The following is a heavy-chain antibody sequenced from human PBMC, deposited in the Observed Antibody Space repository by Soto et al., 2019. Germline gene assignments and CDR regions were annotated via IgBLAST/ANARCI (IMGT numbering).Heavy chain of an antibody. CDR3: ASGTNGAFFVY. J-gene: IGHJ4*02. D-gene: IGHD2-8*01. Sequence: QVQLVESGGGLVKPGGSLRLSCAASGFTFSDYYMSWIRQAPGKGLEWVSYISSRSSTIFYADSVKGRFNISRDNVKNSLYLQMNSMRAEDTAVYYCASGTNGAFFVYWGQGILVPVSS. CDR1: GFTFSDYY. CDR2: ISSRSSTI. V-gene: IGHV3-11*01.